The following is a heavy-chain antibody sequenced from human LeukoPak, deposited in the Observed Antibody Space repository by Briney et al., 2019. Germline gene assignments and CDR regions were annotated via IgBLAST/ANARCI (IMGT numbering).Heavy chain of an antibody. D-gene: IGHD1-1*01. CDR3: AADQPRYPDAFDI. J-gene: IGHJ3*02. CDR2: IVVGSGDT. V-gene: IGHV1-58*02. CDR1: GFTSTTST. Sequence: ASVKVSCKASGFTSTTSTMQWVRQARGQRLEWIGWIVVGSGDTNYAEEFQERVTITRDMSTSTVYMELSSLRSDDTAVYYCAADQPRYPDAFDIWGQGTMVTVSS.